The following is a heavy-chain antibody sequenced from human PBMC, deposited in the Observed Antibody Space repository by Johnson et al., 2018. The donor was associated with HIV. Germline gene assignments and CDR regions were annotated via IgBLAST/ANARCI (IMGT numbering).Heavy chain of an antibody. D-gene: IGHD6-6*01. CDR3: AKGEQLVIARKGHDAFDI. CDR1: GFTFSSYG. CDR2: IRYDGSNK. V-gene: IGHV3-30*02. J-gene: IGHJ3*02. Sequence: QVQLVESGGGLVKPGGSLRLSCAASGFTFSSYGMHWVRQAPGKGLEWVAFIRYDGSNKYYADSVKGRFTISRDNSKNTLYLQRNSLRVEDTAVYYCAKGEQLVIARKGHDAFDIWGQGTMVTVSS.